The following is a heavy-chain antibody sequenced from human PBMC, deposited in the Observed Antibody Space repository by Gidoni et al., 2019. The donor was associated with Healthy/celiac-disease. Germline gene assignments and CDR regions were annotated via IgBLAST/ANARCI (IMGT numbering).Heavy chain of an antibody. D-gene: IGHD3-22*01. Sequence: EVQLVQSGAEVKKPGESLKISCQGSGSSFTSYCIGWVHQMPGKCLEGMGIIYPGDYDTRYSPSFKGQVTISADKSSSTAYLQWSSLKASDTAMYYCARHRVYDSSGYYYPYLDYWGQGTLVTVSS. V-gene: IGHV5-51*07. CDR1: GSSFTSYC. J-gene: IGHJ4*02. CDR2: IYPGDYDT. CDR3: ARHRVYDSSGYYYPYLDY.